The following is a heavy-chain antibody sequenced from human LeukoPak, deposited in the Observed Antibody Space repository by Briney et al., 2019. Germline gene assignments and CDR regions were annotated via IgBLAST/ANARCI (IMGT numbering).Heavy chain of an antibody. CDR2: ISSSSSTI. V-gene: IGHV3-48*01. CDR3: ARDQSSGYYYKHDAFDI. Sequence: GGSLRLSCAASGFTFSSYSMNWVRQAPGKGLEWVSYISSSSSTIYYADSVKGRFTISRDNAKNSLYLQMNSLRAEDTAVYYCARDQSSGYYYKHDAFDIWGQGTMVTVSS. J-gene: IGHJ3*02. CDR1: GFTFSSYS. D-gene: IGHD3-22*01.